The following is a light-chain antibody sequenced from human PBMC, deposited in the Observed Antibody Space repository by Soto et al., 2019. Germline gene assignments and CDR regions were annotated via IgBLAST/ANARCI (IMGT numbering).Light chain of an antibody. CDR2: NNN. J-gene: IGLJ1*01. CDR1: SSNIGSNS. Sequence: QSVLTQPPSASGTPGQRVTISCSGSSSNIGSNSVYWYQQLPGTAPKLLIYNNNHRPAGVPDRFSGSKSGTSASLAISGRRPEDEADYFCAAGEGSLSGRFVLGTGPKVTVL. CDR3: AAGEGSLSGRFV. V-gene: IGLV1-47*02.